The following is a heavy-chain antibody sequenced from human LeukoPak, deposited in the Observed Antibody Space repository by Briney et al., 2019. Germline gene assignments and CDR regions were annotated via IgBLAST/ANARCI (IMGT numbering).Heavy chain of an antibody. J-gene: IGHJ5*02. CDR2: IYYSGST. CDR1: GGSISSGGYY. CDR3: ARIESPGHWNPKPRFKYNWFDP. Sequence: SQTLSLTCTVSGGSISSGGYYWSWIRQHPGKGLEWIGYIYYSGSTYYNPSLKSRVTISVDTSKNQFSLKLSSVTAADTAVYYCARIESPGHWNPKPRFKYNWFDPWGQGTLVTVSS. D-gene: IGHD1-1*01. V-gene: IGHV4-31*03.